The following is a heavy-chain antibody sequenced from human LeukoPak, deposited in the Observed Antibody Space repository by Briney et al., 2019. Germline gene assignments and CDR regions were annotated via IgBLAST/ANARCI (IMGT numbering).Heavy chain of an antibody. CDR3: ARITQRLKYKTDNAFDI. Sequence: PSETLSLTCAVYGGSFSGYYWSWIRQPPGKGLEWIGEINHSGSTNYNPSLKSRVTISVDTSKNQFSLKLSSVTAADTAVYYCARITQRLKYKTDNAFDIWGQGTMVTVSS. D-gene: IGHD1-14*01. V-gene: IGHV4-34*01. J-gene: IGHJ3*02. CDR1: GGSFSGYY. CDR2: INHSGST.